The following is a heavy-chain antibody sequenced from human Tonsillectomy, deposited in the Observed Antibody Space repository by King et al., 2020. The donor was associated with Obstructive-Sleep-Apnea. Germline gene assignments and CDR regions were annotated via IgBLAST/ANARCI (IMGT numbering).Heavy chain of an antibody. CDR2: ISGTGGST. CDR1: GFTFSDYA. Sequence: VQLVESGGGLIQPGGSLRLSCVASGFTFSDYAMNWVRQAPGKGLERVSSISGTGGSTYYADSVKGRFTISRDNSKNTLYLQMNSLRAEDTALYYCTKGRGSGWFDAFDIWGQGTMVSVSS. CDR3: TKGRGSGWFDAFDI. D-gene: IGHD6-19*01. J-gene: IGHJ3*02. V-gene: IGHV3-23*04.